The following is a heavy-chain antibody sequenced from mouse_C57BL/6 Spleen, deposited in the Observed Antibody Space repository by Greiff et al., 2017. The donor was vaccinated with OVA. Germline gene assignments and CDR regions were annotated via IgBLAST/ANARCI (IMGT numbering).Heavy chain of an antibody. D-gene: IGHD2-2*01. Sequence: VQLQQSGPELVKPGASVKMSCKASGYTFTDYNMHWVKQSHGKSLEWIGYINPNNGGTSYNQKFKGKATLTVNKSSSTAYMELRSLTSEDSAVYYCARSGSWLRRDYYAMDYWGQGTSVTVSS. J-gene: IGHJ4*01. CDR1: GYTFTDYN. V-gene: IGHV1-22*01. CDR2: INPNNGGT. CDR3: ARSGSWLRRDYYAMDY.